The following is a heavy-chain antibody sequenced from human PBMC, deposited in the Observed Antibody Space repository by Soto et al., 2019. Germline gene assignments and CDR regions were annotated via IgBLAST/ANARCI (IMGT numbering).Heavy chain of an antibody. D-gene: IGHD3-9*01. J-gene: IGHJ4*02. Sequence: PGGSLRLSCAASGFTFSSYEMDWVRQAPGKGLEWVSYISSSGSTIYYADSVKGRFTISRDNAKNSLYLQMNSLRAEDTAVYYCASNGLLRYFDWPPGFDYWGQGTLVTSPQ. CDR3: ASNGLLRYFDWPPGFDY. V-gene: IGHV3-48*03. CDR1: GFTFSSYE. CDR2: ISSSGSTI.